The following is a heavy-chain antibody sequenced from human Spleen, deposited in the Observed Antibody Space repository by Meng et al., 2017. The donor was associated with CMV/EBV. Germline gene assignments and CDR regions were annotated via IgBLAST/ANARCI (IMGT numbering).Heavy chain of an antibody. CDR2: IRSKAYGGTT. CDR3: TSRYSSSWYNYYYYGMDV. V-gene: IGHV3-49*04. CDR1: GFTFSSYS. D-gene: IGHD6-13*01. J-gene: IGHJ6*02. Sequence: GGSLRLSCAASGFTFSSYSMNWVRQAPGKGLEWVGFIRSKAYGGTTEYAASVKGRFTISRDDSKSIAYLQMNSLKTEDTAVYYCTSRYSSSWYNYYYYGMDVWGQGTTVTVSS.